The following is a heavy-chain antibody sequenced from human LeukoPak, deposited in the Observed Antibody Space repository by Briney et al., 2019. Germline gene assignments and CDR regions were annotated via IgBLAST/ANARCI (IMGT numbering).Heavy chain of an antibody. J-gene: IGHJ1*01. V-gene: IGHV4-39*01. CDR3: ARHRGSSGWYSYFQH. CDR2: INHSGST. Sequence: PSETLSLTCTVSGGSISSSSYYWGWIRQPPGKGLEWIGEINHSGSTNYNPSLKSRVTISVDTSKNQFSLKLSSVTAADTAVYYCARHRGSSGWYSYFQHWGQGTLVTVSS. D-gene: IGHD6-19*01. CDR1: GGSISSSSYY.